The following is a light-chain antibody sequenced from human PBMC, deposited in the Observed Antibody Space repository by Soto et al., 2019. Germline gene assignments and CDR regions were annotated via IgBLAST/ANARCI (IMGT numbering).Light chain of an antibody. CDR3: QQSYSTPRP. CDR2: AAS. V-gene: IGKV1-39*01. J-gene: IGKJ1*01. CDR1: QSISSY. Sequence: DIQMTQSPSSLSASVGDSVTITCRASQSISSYLNWYQQKPGKAPKLLIYAASSLQSGVPSRFSGGGSGTDFTLTISSLQPEDFATYYCQQSYSTPRPFGQGTKGDIK.